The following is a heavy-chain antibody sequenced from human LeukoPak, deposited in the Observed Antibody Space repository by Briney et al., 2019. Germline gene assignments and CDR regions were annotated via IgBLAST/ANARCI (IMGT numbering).Heavy chain of an antibody. CDR2: ISYSGST. V-gene: IGHV4-59*01. J-gene: IGHJ1*01. CDR1: GGSISNYY. D-gene: IGHD2-15*01. CDR3: ARGHIVAADHFQH. Sequence: SETLSLTCTVSGGSISNYYWSWIRQPPGKGLEWIGYISYSGSTNYNPSLRSRVTISVDTSKNQFSLKLSSVTAADTAVYYCARGHIVAADHFQHWGQGTLVTVSS.